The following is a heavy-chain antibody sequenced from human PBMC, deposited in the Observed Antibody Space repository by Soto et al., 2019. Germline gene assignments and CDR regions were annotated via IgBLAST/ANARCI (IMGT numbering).Heavy chain of an antibody. D-gene: IGHD3-9*01. CDR1: GFTFSDFF. Sequence: PGGSLRLSCAASGFTFSDFFMSWVRQAPGKGLEWIAYISGSGSTIRYADSVKGRITISRDNAKNSVSLQMNSLRDEDTAVYYCAKDRQPDGIWTFDLWGQGTLVTVSS. J-gene: IGHJ4*02. CDR2: ISGSGSTI. V-gene: IGHV3-11*01. CDR3: AKDRQPDGIWTFDL.